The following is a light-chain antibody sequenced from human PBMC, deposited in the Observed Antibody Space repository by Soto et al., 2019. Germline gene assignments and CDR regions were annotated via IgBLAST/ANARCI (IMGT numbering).Light chain of an antibody. CDR1: SSKFGAGYE. CDR3: QSYDSLAGSGV. Sequence: SSLTQPPPVSWAPGQGVSISRTGGSSKFGAGYEDHGYQQVPGTAPKPLIYVNSNRPSGVPDRFSGSKSGTSASLAISGLQTEDEADYYCQSYDSLAGSGVFGTGTKVTVL. CDR2: VNS. V-gene: IGLV1-40*01. J-gene: IGLJ1*01.